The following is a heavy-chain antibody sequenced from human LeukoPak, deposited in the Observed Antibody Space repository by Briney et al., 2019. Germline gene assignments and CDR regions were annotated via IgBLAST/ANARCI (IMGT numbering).Heavy chain of an antibody. CDR2: IYYSGST. CDR3: ARHPSRSIAARRAY. J-gene: IGHJ4*02. Sequence: SETLSLICTASGGSISSSSYYWGWIRQPPGKGLEWIGSIYYSGSTYYNPSLKSRVTISVDTSKNQFSLKLSSVTAADTAVYYCARHPSRSIAARRAYWGQGTLVTVSS. D-gene: IGHD6-6*01. V-gene: IGHV4-39*01. CDR1: GGSISSSSYY.